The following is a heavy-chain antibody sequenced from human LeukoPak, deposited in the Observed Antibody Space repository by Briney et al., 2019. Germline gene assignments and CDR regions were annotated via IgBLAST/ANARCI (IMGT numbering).Heavy chain of an antibody. V-gene: IGHV1-8*01. CDR1: GYTFTSYD. CDR3: ARGLSCSGGSCHYYYYYYMDV. Sequence: ASVKVSCKASGYTFTSYDINWVRQATGQGLEWIGWMNPNSGNTGYAQKFQGRVTMTRNTSISTAYMELSSLRSEDTAVYYCARGLSCSGGSCHYYYYYYMDVWGKGTTVTVSS. D-gene: IGHD2-15*01. CDR2: MNPNSGNT. J-gene: IGHJ6*03.